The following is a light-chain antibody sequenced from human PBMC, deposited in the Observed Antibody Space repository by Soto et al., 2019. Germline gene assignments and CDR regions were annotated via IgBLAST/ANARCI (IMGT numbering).Light chain of an antibody. Sequence: DIQMTQSPSTLSASVGDRVTITCRASQSISSWLAWYQQKPGTAPNLLIYKASTLQSGVPSRFSGSGSGTEFPLTISSLQPDYSATYYCQQYNDNWTFGQGTKVEIK. CDR3: QQYNDNWT. CDR2: KAS. J-gene: IGKJ1*01. CDR1: QSISSW. V-gene: IGKV1-5*03.